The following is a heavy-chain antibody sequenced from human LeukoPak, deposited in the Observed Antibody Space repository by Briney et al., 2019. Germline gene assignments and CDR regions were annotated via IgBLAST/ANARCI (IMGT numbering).Heavy chain of an antibody. J-gene: IGHJ6*02. Sequence: GGSLRLSCAASGFTFSNYAIHWVRQAPGKGLVWVSRINTDGGETSSADSVKGRFTISRDNSKNTLYLQMNSLRAEDTAVYYCARGGSSSWPSGGPNYPYYYYGMDVWGQGTTVTVSS. CDR3: ARGGSSSWPSGGPNYPYYYYGMDV. CDR2: INTDGGET. D-gene: IGHD6-13*01. CDR1: GFTFSNYA. V-gene: IGHV3-74*01.